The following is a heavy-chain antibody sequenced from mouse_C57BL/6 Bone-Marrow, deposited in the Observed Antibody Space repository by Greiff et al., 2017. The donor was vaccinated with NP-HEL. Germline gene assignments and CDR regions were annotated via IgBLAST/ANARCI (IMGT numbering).Heavy chain of an antibody. CDR1: GFTFTDYY. J-gene: IGHJ4*01. D-gene: IGHD2-4*01. V-gene: IGHV7-3*01. Sequence: EVMLVESGGGLVQPGGSLSLSCAASGFTFTDYYMSWVRQPPGKALEWLGFIRNKANGYTTEYSASVKGRFTISRDNSQSILYLQMNALRAEDSATYYCASLYYDYDGAYAMDYWGQGTSVTVSS. CDR2: IRNKANGYTT. CDR3: ASLYYDYDGAYAMDY.